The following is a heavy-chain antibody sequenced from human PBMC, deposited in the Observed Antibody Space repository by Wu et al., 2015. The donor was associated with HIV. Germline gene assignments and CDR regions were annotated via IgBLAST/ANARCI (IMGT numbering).Heavy chain of an antibody. Sequence: QVQLVQSGAEVKKPGASVKVSCKASEYTFTGYFIHWVRQAPGQGLEWMGRINPNSGGTNSAQNFQGRVTMTRDTSISTAYMELSRLRSDDTAVYYCARGVGVTSYYDSSGHKGEGAFDIWGQGTMVTVSS. CDR1: EYTFTGYF. J-gene: IGHJ3*02. CDR2: INPNSGGT. CDR3: ARGVGVTSYYDSSGHKGEGAFDI. V-gene: IGHV1-2*02. D-gene: IGHD3-22*01.